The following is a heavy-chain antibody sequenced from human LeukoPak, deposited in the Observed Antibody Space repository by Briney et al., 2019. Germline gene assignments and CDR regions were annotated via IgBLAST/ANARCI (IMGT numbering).Heavy chain of an antibody. J-gene: IGHJ5*02. CDR3: TTAPDSMDR. Sequence: GGSLRLSCAASGFTFSSAWMTWVRQAPGKGLEWVGRIKSKTDGGTAEHAAPVKGRFTISRDDSQNTLYMQMNSLRPEDTAVYYCTTAPDSMDRWGQGTLVTVSS. D-gene: IGHD3-3*01. CDR2: IKSKTDGGTA. CDR1: GFTFSSAW. V-gene: IGHV3-15*01.